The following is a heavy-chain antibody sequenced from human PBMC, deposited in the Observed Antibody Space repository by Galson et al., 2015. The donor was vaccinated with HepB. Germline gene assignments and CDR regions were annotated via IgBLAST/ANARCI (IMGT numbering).Heavy chain of an antibody. J-gene: IGHJ3*02. V-gene: IGHV3-30*18. D-gene: IGHD3-22*01. Sequence: SLRPSCAASGFTFSSYGMHWVRQAPGKGLEWVAVISYDGSNKYYADSVKGRFTISRDNSKNTLYLRMNSLRAEDTAVYYCAKEIWAYDSSGTYAFDIWGQGTMVTVSS. CDR1: GFTFSSYG. CDR3: AKEIWAYDSSGTYAFDI. CDR2: ISYDGSNK.